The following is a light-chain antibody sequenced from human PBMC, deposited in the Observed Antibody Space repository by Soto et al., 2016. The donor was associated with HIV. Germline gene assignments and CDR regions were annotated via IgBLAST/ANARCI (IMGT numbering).Light chain of an antibody. CDR1: KLGDKY. V-gene: IGLV3-1*01. Sequence: SYELTQPPSVSVSPGQTASIPCSGDKLGDKYACWYQHKPGQSPVLVIFQDNRRPSGIPERFSGANSGNTATPTISGTQPMDEADYFCQAWDSNTAVFGTGTKVTVL. CDR3: QAWDSNTAV. J-gene: IGLJ1*01. CDR2: QDN.